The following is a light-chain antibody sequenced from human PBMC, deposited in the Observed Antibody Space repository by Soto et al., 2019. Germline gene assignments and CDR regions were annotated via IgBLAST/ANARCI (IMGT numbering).Light chain of an antibody. J-gene: IGKJ4*01. CDR3: QQYHRSPVT. CDR2: KAS. Sequence: DIQMTQSPSTLSAFVGDRVTITCRACQSINSWLAWYQQKPGKAPNLLIYKASNLESGAPSRFSGSGSGTEFTLTISSLQPDDFATYYCQQYHRSPVTFGGGTKVEIK. V-gene: IGKV1-5*03. CDR1: QSINSW.